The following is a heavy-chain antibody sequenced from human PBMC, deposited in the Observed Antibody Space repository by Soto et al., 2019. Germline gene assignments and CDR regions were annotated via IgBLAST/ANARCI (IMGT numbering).Heavy chain of an antibody. CDR1: GFTFSYYE. CDR3: ARATRSGDYLPTYYFDC. CDR2: ISSSGSTT. D-gene: IGHD2-21*01. J-gene: IGHJ4*02. V-gene: IGHV3-48*03. Sequence: PWGSLRLSCAAAGFTFSYYEMNWVCQAPGKGLEWISYISSSGSTTYYADSVKGRSTVSRDNAQNSLFLQMSSLRAEDTAVYYCARATRSGDYLPTYYFDCWGQGSMVTVSA.